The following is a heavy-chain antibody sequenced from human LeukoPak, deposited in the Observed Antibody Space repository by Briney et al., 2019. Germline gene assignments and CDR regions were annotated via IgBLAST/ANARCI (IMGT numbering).Heavy chain of an antibody. Sequence: SETLSLTCAVSGGSISSSNWWSWVRQPPGKGLEWIGEIYHSGSTNYNPSLKSRVTISVDKPKNQFSLKLSSVTAADTAVYYCARDSGSGYDYWYGYWGQGTLVTVSS. CDR2: IYHSGST. J-gene: IGHJ4*02. D-gene: IGHD5-12*01. CDR1: GGSISSSNW. V-gene: IGHV4-4*02. CDR3: ARDSGSGYDYWYGY.